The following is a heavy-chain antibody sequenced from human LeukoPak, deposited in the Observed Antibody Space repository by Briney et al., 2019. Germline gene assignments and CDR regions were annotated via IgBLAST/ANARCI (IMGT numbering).Heavy chain of an antibody. J-gene: IGHJ5*02. CDR1: GGSIISYY. Sequence: SETLSLTCTVSGGSIISYYWSWIRQPPGKGLEWIGYIYYSGSTNYNPSLKSRVTISVDTSKNQFSLKLRSVTAADTAVYYCARRLGSSSRWFDPWGQGTLVTVSS. V-gene: IGHV4-59*08. CDR3: ARRLGSSSRWFDP. D-gene: IGHD6-6*01. CDR2: IYYSGST.